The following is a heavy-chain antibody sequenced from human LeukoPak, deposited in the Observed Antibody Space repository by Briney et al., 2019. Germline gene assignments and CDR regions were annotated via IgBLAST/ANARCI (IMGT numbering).Heavy chain of an antibody. CDR1: GFTFSSYA. J-gene: IGHJ4*02. CDR2: ISGSGSIV. Sequence: GGSLRLSCAASGFTFSSYAMNWVRQAPGKGLEWVSYISGSGSIVYYADSVKGRFTISRANSKNSLYLQMNSLRAEDTAVYYCATYLTMTLDYWGQGTLVTVSS. D-gene: IGHD4-17*01. V-gene: IGHV3-48*03. CDR3: ATYLTMTLDY.